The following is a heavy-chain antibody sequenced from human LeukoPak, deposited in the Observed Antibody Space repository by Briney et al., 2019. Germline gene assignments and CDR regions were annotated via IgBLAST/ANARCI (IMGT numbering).Heavy chain of an antibody. J-gene: IGHJ6*03. Sequence: GSLTLSCAASGFAFSTFGMGSVRHSPGKGLEWLSTINGGGNTTFYSDSVKGRFTISRDNSKNTLYLHMDSLRPDDTATYYCTKELHVAVAVADYYYFYMDVWGRGTAVTVSS. CDR2: INGGGNTT. CDR1: GFAFSTFG. D-gene: IGHD6-19*01. V-gene: IGHV3-23*01. CDR3: TKELHVAVAVADYYYFYMDV.